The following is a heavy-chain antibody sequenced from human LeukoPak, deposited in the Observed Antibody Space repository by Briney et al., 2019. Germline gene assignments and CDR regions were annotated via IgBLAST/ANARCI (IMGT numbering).Heavy chain of an antibody. CDR2: ISSSGSTI. CDR1: GFTFSSYE. CDR3: ASRDGYNPPPFDY. D-gene: IGHD5-24*01. V-gene: IGHV3-48*03. Sequence: PGGSLRLSCAASGFTFSSYEMNWVRQAPGKGLEWVSYISSSGSTIYYADSVKGRFTISRDNAKNSLYLQMNSLRAEDTAVYYCASRDGYNPPPFDYWGQGTLVTVSS. J-gene: IGHJ4*02.